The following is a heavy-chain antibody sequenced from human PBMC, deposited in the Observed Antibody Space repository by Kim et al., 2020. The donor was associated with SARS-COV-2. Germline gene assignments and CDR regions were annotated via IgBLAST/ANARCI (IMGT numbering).Heavy chain of an antibody. CDR1: GFTFDSYS. CDR3: ARVESGPMGLSLD. CDR2: IRGGGRTI. D-gene: IGHD3-3*01. J-gene: IGHJ4*02. Sequence: GGSLRLSCAASGFTFDSYSMNWVRQAPGKGLEWVSSIRGGGRTIYYAASMKGRFTISRDNSKNTLYLQMNSLRAEDTAVYYCARVESGPMGLSLDWGQGTLVTVSS. V-gene: IGHV3-48*01.